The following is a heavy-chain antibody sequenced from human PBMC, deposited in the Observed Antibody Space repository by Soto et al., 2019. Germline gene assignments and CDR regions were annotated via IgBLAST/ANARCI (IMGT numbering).Heavy chain of an antibody. Sequence: QVQLVQSGAEVKKPGSSVKVSCKASGGTFSSYTISWVRQAPGQGLEWMGRIIPILGIANYAQKFQGRVTITADKSTSTAYMELSSLRSEDTAVYYCATPRPGGDYFQHWGQGTLVTVSS. CDR3: ATPRPGGDYFQH. CDR2: IIPILGIA. J-gene: IGHJ1*01. V-gene: IGHV1-69*02. CDR1: GGTFSSYT. D-gene: IGHD3-16*01.